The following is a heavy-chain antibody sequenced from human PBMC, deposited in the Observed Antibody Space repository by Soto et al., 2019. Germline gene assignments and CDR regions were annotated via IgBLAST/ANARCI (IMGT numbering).Heavy chain of an antibody. CDR3: TMVRGIIGAFDI. CDR2: TYYRSKWYN. Sequence: SQTLSLTCAISGDSVSSNSAAWNWIRQSPSRGLEWLGRTYYRSKWYNDYAVSVKSRITIHPDTSKNQFSLQLNSVTPEDTAVYYCTMVRGIIGAFDIWGQGTMVIVSS. J-gene: IGHJ3*02. D-gene: IGHD3-10*01. V-gene: IGHV6-1*01. CDR1: GDSVSSNSAA.